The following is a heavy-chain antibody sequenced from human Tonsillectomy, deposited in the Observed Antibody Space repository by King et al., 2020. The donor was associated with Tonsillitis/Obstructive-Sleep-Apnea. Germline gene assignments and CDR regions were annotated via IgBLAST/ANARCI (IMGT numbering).Heavy chain of an antibody. CDR2: IRSKAYGGTT. V-gene: IGHV3-49*04. CDR3: TRDGDLGYCSGGSCYTGI. D-gene: IGHD2-15*01. J-gene: IGHJ4*02. Sequence: VQLVESGGGLVQPGRSLRLSCTASGFTFGDYAMSWVRQAPGKGLEWVGFIRSKAYGGTTEYAASVKGRFTISRDDSKSIAYLQMNSLKTEDTAVYYCTRDGDLGYCSGGSCYTGIWGQGTLVTVSS. CDR1: GFTFGDYA.